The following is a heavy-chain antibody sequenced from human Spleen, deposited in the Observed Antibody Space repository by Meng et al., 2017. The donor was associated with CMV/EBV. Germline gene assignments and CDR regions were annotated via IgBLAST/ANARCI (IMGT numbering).Heavy chain of an antibody. CDR1: GFTFSTAW. Sequence: EVQLVESGGGLVKPGGSLRLSCAASGFTFSTAWMNWVRQAPGKGLEWVGRIKSKSDGGTTNYAAPVEDRFIMSRDDSKNTLFLDMISLKTEDTAVYYCTTPIGDSDYWGQGTLVTVS. D-gene: IGHD2-21*02. V-gene: IGHV3-15*06. J-gene: IGHJ4*02. CDR2: IKSKSDGGTT. CDR3: TTPIGDSDY.